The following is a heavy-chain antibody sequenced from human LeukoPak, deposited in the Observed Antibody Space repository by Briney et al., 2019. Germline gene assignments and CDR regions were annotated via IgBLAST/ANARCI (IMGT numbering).Heavy chain of an antibody. Sequence: GGSLRLSCAAYGFTFSRYWMSWVRQAPGKGLEWVANIRQDGSEKHYLGSVKGRITISRDNAKNSLYLQMNSLRVEDTAVYFCARWGSELPDDAFDIWGQGTMVTVSS. CDR2: IRQDGSEK. CDR1: GFTFSRYW. D-gene: IGHD6-25*01. J-gene: IGHJ3*02. V-gene: IGHV3-7*01. CDR3: ARWGSELPDDAFDI.